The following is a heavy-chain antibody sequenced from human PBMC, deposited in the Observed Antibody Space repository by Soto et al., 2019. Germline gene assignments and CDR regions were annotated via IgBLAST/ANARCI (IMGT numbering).Heavy chain of an antibody. CDR2: IYYSGST. CDR3: ARHMYYYDSSGYFPAASSSPYYYYGMDV. J-gene: IGHJ6*02. Sequence: SETLSLTCTVSGGSISSSSYYWGWIRQPPGKGLEWIGSIYYSGSTYYNPSLKSRVTISVDTSKNQFSLKLSSVTAADTAVYYCARHMYYYDSSGYFPAASSSPYYYYGMDVWGQGTTVTVSS. V-gene: IGHV4-39*01. D-gene: IGHD3-22*01. CDR1: GGSISSSSYY.